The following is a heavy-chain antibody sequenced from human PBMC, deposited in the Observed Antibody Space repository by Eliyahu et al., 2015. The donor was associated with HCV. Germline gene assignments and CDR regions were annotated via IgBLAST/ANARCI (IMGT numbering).Heavy chain of an antibody. CDR3: AREDNDYTNWXDP. CDR1: GYSFDTFW. Sequence: EVQLVQSGAQVKAPGESLRISCKASGYSFDTFWISWVRQMPGKGLEWMGRIDPSDSYTNYSPSFQGHVTISVDKSTNTAYMQWTSLKASDTAIYYCAREDNDYTNWXDPWGQGTRVTVSS. V-gene: IGHV5-10-1*01. J-gene: IGHJ5*02. CDR2: IDPSDSYT. D-gene: IGHD1-1*01.